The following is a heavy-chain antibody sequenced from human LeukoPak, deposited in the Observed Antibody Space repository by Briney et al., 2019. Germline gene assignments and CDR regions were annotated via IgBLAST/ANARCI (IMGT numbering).Heavy chain of an antibody. J-gene: IGHJ4*02. D-gene: IGHD5-24*01. CDR3: ARDPSAVEMATIEGY. CDR1: GGTFSSYA. CDR2: IIPILGIA. Sequence: ASVKVSCKASGGTFSSYAISWVRQAPGQGLEWMGRIIPILGIANYAQKFQGRVTITADKSTSTAYMELSSLRSEDTAVYYCARDPSAVEMATIEGYWGQGTLVTVSS. V-gene: IGHV1-69*04.